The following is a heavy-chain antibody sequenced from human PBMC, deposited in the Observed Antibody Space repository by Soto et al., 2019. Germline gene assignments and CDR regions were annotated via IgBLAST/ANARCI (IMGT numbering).Heavy chain of an antibody. D-gene: IGHD3-16*01. CDR3: AKGSGSSAYSPFDY. V-gene: IGHV4-31*03. CDR1: GGSISSGGYY. Sequence: SETLSLTCTVSGGSISSGGYYWSWIRQHPGKGLEWIGYIYYSGSTYYNPSLKSRVTISVDRSKNQFSLKLSSVTAADTAVYYCAKGSGSSAYSPFDYWGQGTLVTV. J-gene: IGHJ4*02. CDR2: IYYSGST.